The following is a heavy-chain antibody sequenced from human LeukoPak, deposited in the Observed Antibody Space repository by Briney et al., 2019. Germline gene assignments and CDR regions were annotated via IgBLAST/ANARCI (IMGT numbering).Heavy chain of an antibody. V-gene: IGHV4-34*01. J-gene: IGHJ5*02. Sequence: SETLSLTCAVYGGSFSGYYWSWIRQPPGKGLEWIGEINHSGSTNYNPSLKSRVTISVNTSKNQFSLKLSSVTAADTAVYYCARGRWFDPWGQGTLVTVSS. CDR2: INHSGST. CDR3: ARGRWFDP. CDR1: GGSFSGYY.